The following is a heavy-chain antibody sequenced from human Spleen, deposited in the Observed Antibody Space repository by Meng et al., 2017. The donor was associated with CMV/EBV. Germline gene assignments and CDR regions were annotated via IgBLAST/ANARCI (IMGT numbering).Heavy chain of an antibody. CDR1: FSNYG. Sequence: FSNYGMHWVRQAPGKGLEWVAVIWYDGSSKYYEASVKGRFTIFRDNSKNTLHMEMNSLRDEDTAVYYCARDPYIVEVPDARDHGMDVWGQGTTVTVSS. CDR2: IWYDGSSK. CDR3: ARDPYIVEVPDARDHGMDV. D-gene: IGHD2-2*01. V-gene: IGHV3-33*01. J-gene: IGHJ6*02.